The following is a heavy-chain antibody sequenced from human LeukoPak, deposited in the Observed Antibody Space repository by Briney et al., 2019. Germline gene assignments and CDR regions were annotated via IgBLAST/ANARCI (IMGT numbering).Heavy chain of an antibody. V-gene: IGHV4-39*07. CDR2: IYYSGST. J-gene: IGHJ4*02. CDR3: ARMEPAAGKNRAPL. D-gene: IGHD6-13*01. Sequence: PSETLSLTCTVSGGSISSSSYYWGWIRQPPGKGLEWIGSIYYSGSTYYNPSLKSRVTISVDTSKNQFSLKLSSVTAADTAVYYCARMEPAAGKNRAPLWGQGTLVTVSS. CDR1: GGSISSSSYY.